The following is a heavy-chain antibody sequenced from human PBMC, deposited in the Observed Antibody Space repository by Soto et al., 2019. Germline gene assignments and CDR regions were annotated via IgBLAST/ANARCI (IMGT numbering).Heavy chain of an antibody. D-gene: IGHD1-26*01. CDR1: GRSISSTYW. CDR2: VYYSGDT. Sequence: SETLSLAWEVSGRSISSTYWWTWVRQPPGKGLEWIGDVYYSGDTNYSPSLQSRVTILLDQSKGQLSLKLTSVTAADTAIYYCATGPSGSPGFDYWGQG. V-gene: IGHV4-4*02. J-gene: IGHJ4*02. CDR3: ATGPSGSPGFDY.